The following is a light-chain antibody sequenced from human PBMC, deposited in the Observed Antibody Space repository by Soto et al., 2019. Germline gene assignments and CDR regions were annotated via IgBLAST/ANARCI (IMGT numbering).Light chain of an antibody. Sequence: DNVFTQWPATLSFALGNRPTLSGIASQSVINYLASYQQKPGQAPRLLIYDTSNRATGIPARFIGSGSGTDFTLIISILEPEDFAVYFFEQRANWPLIFGRGTKVDI. V-gene: IGKV3-11*01. J-gene: IGKJ4*01. CDR2: DTS. CDR1: QSVINY. CDR3: EQRANWPLI.